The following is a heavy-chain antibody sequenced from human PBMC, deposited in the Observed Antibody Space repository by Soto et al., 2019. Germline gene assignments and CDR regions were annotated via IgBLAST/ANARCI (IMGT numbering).Heavy chain of an antibody. CDR2: TYYRSKWYN. CDR3: STWHFEY. CDR1: GDSVSSNSAI. J-gene: IGHJ4*02. V-gene: IGHV6-1*01. Sequence: QVQLQQSGPGLVKPSQTLTLTCAISGDSVSSNSAIWNWIRQSPSRGLEWLGRTYYRSKWYNNYAESVKGRITINPDTSKTQFSLQLNSVAPEDTAVYYCSTWHFEYWGQGTLVTVSS.